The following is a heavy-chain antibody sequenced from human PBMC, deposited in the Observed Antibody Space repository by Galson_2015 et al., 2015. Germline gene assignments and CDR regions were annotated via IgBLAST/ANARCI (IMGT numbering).Heavy chain of an antibody. CDR1: GFTFSSYS. V-gene: IGHV3-21*01. D-gene: IGHD3-10*01. Sequence: SLRLSCAASGFTFSSYSMNWVRQAPGKGLEWVSSISSSSSYIYYADSVKGRFTISRDNAKNSLYLQMNSLRAEDTAVYYCARDPLTGSYYPYYYYYYMDVWGKGTTVNVSS. CDR3: ARDPLTGSYYPYYYYYYMDV. CDR2: ISSSSSYI. J-gene: IGHJ6*03.